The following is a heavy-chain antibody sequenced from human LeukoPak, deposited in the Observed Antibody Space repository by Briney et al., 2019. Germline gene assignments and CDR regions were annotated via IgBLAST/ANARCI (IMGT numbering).Heavy chain of an antibody. Sequence: GGSLRLSCAASGFTFSNCNMNWVRQAPGKGLEWVSSIRSSTTYVYYADSVKGRFTISRDNAKNSLYLQMNSLTADDVAFYYCTRSTGWYNYFDYWGQGALVTVSS. CDR3: TRSTGWYNYFDY. CDR2: IRSSTTYV. CDR1: GFTFSNCN. V-gene: IGHV3-21*04. D-gene: IGHD6-19*01. J-gene: IGHJ4*02.